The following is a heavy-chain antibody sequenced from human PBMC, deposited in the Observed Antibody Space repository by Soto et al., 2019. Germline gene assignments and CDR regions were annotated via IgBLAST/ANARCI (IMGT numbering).Heavy chain of an antibody. V-gene: IGHV3-30*18. D-gene: IGHD7-27*01. Sequence: QVQLVESGRGVVQPGRSLRLSCAASGFTFSSYGMHWVRQAPGKGLEWVALISYDGSNKYYADSVKGRFTISRDNSKNTLYLQMNSLRTEDTAVYYCAKDLGHGGRGAFDIWGQGTMVTVSS. J-gene: IGHJ3*02. CDR2: ISYDGSNK. CDR3: AKDLGHGGRGAFDI. CDR1: GFTFSSYG.